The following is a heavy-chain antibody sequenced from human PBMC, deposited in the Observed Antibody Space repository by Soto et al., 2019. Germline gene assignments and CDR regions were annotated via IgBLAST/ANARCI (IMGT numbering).Heavy chain of an antibody. J-gene: IGHJ6*02. CDR3: AREGIRDIVVVVAATLGGMDV. Sequence: QVQLVQSGAEVKKPGSSVKVSCKASGGTFSSYAISWVRQAPGQGLEWMGGIIPIFGTANYAGKFQGRVTITADESTSTAYMELSSLRSEDTAVYYCAREGIRDIVVVVAATLGGMDVWGQGTTVTVSS. CDR1: GGTFSSYA. D-gene: IGHD2-15*01. CDR2: IIPIFGTA. V-gene: IGHV1-69*12.